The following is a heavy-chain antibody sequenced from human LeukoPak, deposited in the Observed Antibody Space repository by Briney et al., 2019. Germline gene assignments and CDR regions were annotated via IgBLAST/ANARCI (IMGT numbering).Heavy chain of an antibody. CDR3: ARANIVGATAGFDY. Sequence: SETLSLTCTVFGGSISSYYWSWIRQPAGKGLEWIGRIYTSGSTNYNPSLKSRVTMSVDTSKNQFSLKLSSVTAADTAVYYCARANIVGATAGFDYWGQGTLVTVSS. D-gene: IGHD1-26*01. J-gene: IGHJ4*02. CDR2: IYTSGST. V-gene: IGHV4-4*07. CDR1: GGSISSYY.